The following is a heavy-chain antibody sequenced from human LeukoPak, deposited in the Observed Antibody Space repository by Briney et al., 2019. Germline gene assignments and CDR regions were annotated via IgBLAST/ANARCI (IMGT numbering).Heavy chain of an antibody. D-gene: IGHD3-10*01. J-gene: IGHJ4*02. Sequence: SGTLSLTCAVSGGSMSSTKWWRWVRQHPGKGLEWIGYIYYSGSTYYNPSLKSRVTISVDTSKNQFSLKLSSVTAADTAVYYCARDQILYGSGSYYKGGYFDYWGQGTLVTVSS. CDR1: GGSMSSTKW. CDR2: IYYSGST. CDR3: ARDQILYGSGSYYKGGYFDY. V-gene: IGHV4-4*02.